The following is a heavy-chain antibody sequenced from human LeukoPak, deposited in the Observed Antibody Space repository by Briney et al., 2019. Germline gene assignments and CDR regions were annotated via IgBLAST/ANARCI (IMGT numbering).Heavy chain of an antibody. V-gene: IGHV3-21*01. CDR1: GFTFSSYS. J-gene: IGHJ5*02. CDR3: ARESGYYGSGSYYRGLNWFDP. Sequence: GGSLRLSCAASGFTFSSYSMNWVRQAPGKGLEWVSSISSSSSYIYYADSVKGRFTISRDNAKNSLYLQMNSLRAEDTAVYYCARESGYYGSGSYYRGLNWFDPWGQGTLVTVSS. CDR2: ISSSSSYI. D-gene: IGHD3-10*01.